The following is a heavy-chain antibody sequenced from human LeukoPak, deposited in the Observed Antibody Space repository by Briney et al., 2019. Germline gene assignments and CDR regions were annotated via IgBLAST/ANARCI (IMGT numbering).Heavy chain of an antibody. V-gene: IGHV1-8*03. J-gene: IGHJ4*02. D-gene: IGHD6-6*01. Sequence: GASVKVSCKASGYTFTNYDVNWVRQATGQGLEWMGWMNPNSGNTGYAQKFQGRVTITRNTSISTAYMELSSLRFEDTAVYYCARAHSSSPPNFDYWGQGTLVTVSS. CDR2: MNPNSGNT. CDR3: ARAHSSSPPNFDY. CDR1: GYTFTNYD.